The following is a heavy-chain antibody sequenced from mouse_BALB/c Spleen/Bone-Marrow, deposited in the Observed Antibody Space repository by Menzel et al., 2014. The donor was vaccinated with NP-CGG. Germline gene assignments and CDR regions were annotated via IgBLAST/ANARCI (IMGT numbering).Heavy chain of an antibody. D-gene: IGHD2-13*01. Sequence: QVQLQQSGAELVKPGASVRLSCKASGYSFTTYWIHWVRPRPGQGLEWIGEINPSNGRTNYNEKFRSKATLTVDKSSSTAYMQLSSLTSEDSAVYYCARCDGPAWFAYWGQGTLVTVSA. CDR2: INPSNGRT. J-gene: IGHJ3*01. CDR3: ARCDGPAWFAY. V-gene: IGHV1S81*02. CDR1: GYSFTTYW.